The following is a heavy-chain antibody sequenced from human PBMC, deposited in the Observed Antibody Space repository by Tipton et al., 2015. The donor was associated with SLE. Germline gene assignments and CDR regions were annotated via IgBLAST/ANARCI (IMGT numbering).Heavy chain of an antibody. J-gene: IGHJ1*01. Sequence: SLRLSCAASGFTFSSYSMNWVRQAPGKGLEWVSSISSSSSYIYYADSVKGRFTISRENAKNSLYLQMNSLRAGDTAVYYCARAAYCGGDCRGGDFQHWGQGTLVTVSS. CDR3: ARAAYCGGDCRGGDFQH. CDR1: GFTFSSYS. V-gene: IGHV3-21*01. D-gene: IGHD2-21*02. CDR2: ISSSSSYI.